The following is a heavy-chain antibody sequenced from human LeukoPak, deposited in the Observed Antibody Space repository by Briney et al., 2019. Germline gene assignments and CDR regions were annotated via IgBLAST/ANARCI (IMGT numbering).Heavy chain of an antibody. Sequence: ASVKVSCKVSGYTLTELSMHWVRQAPGKGLEWMGGFDPEDGETIYAQKFQGRVTMTEGTSTDTAYMELSSLRSEDTAVYYCATAPITMVRGVIINWGQGTLVTVSS. CDR1: GYTLTELS. V-gene: IGHV1-24*01. D-gene: IGHD3-10*01. CDR2: FDPEDGET. CDR3: ATAPITMVRGVIIN. J-gene: IGHJ4*02.